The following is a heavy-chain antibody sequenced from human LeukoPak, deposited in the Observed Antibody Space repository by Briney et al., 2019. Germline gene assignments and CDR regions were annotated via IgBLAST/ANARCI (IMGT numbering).Heavy chain of an antibody. V-gene: IGHV3-33*01. Sequence: GGSLRLSCAASGFTFSSYGMHWVRQAPGKGLEWVAVICYDGSNKYYADSVKGRFTISRDNSNNTLYLQMNSLRAEDTAVYYCARTYGYSYGHIDYWGQGTLVTVSS. D-gene: IGHD5-18*01. CDR2: ICYDGSNK. CDR1: GFTFSSYG. J-gene: IGHJ4*02. CDR3: ARTYGYSYGHIDY.